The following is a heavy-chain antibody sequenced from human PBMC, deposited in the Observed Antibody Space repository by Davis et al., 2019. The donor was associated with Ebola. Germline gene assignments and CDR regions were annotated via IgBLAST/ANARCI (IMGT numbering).Heavy chain of an antibody. CDR1: GYTLTELS. D-gene: IGHD6-6*01. Sequence: ASVKVSCKVSGYTLTELSMHWVRQAPGKGLEWMGGFDPEDGETIYAQKFQGRVTMTEDTSTDTAYMELSSLRSEDTAVYYCATGGSSSGNTWGYYYYGMDVWGQGTTVTVSS. CDR3: ATGGSSSGNTWGYYYYGMDV. V-gene: IGHV1-24*01. CDR2: FDPEDGET. J-gene: IGHJ6*02.